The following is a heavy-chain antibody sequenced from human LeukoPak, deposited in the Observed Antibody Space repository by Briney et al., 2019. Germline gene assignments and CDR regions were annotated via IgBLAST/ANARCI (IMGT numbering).Heavy chain of an antibody. CDR3: ASGDTYCSSNSCYNGWFDP. CDR1: GGTFSSYA. J-gene: IGHJ5*02. CDR2: IIPIFGTA. V-gene: IGHV1-69*05. Sequence: SVKVSCKASGGTFSSYAISWVRQAPGQGLEWMGGIIPIFGTANYAQKFQGRVTITTDESTSTAYMELSSLRSEDTAVYYCASGDTYCSSNSCYNGWFDPWGQGTLVTVSS. D-gene: IGHD2-2*02.